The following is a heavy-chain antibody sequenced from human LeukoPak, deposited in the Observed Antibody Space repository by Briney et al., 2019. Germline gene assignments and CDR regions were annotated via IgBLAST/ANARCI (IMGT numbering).Heavy chain of an antibody. V-gene: IGHV3-48*04. CDR1: GFTFSRDS. CDR3: ARVLGVGATNAFDI. D-gene: IGHD1-26*01. J-gene: IGHJ3*02. CDR2: INGGGSPI. Sequence: GGSLRLSCAASGFTFSRDSMNWVRQAPGKGLEWVSYINGGGSPIYYADSVRGRFTISRDNAKNSLYLQMNSLRAEDTAVYYCARVLGVGATNAFDIWGQGTMVTVSS.